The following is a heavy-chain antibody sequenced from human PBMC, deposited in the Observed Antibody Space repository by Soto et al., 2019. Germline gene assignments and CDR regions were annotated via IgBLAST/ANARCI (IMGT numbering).Heavy chain of an antibody. Sequence: SETLSLTCTVSGGSISSSSYYWGWIRQPPGKGLEWIGSIYYSGSTYYNPSLKSRVTISVDTSKNQFSLKLSSVTAADTAVYYCARQQNKVADPYYFDYWGQGTLVTVSS. CDR2: IYYSGST. J-gene: IGHJ4*02. CDR1: GGSISSSSYY. D-gene: IGHD6-19*01. CDR3: ARQQNKVADPYYFDY. V-gene: IGHV4-39*01.